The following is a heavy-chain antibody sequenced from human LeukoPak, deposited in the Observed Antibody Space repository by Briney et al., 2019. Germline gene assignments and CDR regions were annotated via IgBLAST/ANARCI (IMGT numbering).Heavy chain of an antibody. J-gene: IGHJ1*01. Sequence: VGSLRLSCAASGFTFSGYSMNWVCPAPGKGREWVSSISTSGNYIHYTDSVKGRFTISRDNAKNSLYLKVNSLRAEDMAVYYSAAFETSNAKWANLDFWGQGTLVTVSS. D-gene: IGHD2-8*01. CDR3: AAFETSNAKWANLDF. CDR1: GFTFSGYS. V-gene: IGHV3-21*01. CDR2: ISTSGNYI.